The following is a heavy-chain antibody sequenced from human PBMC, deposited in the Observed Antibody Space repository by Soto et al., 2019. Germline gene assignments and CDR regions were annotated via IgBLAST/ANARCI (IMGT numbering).Heavy chain of an antibody. CDR3: TTTEGGGYNYY. J-gene: IGHJ4*02. D-gene: IGHD5-12*01. Sequence: EVQLVESGGALVKPGGSLDPSGEAPGLTFPNAWMTWVRQAPGKGREWVGRIKSKTNGGTTDYAAPVKGRFTISRDDSKNTLYLQMNSLKTEDTAVYYCTTTEGGGYNYYWGQGTLVTVSS. CDR1: GLTFPNAW. CDR2: IKSKTNGGTT. V-gene: IGHV3-15*02.